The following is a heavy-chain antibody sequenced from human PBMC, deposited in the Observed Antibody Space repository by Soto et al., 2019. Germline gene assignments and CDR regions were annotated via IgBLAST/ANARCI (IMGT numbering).Heavy chain of an antibody. V-gene: IGHV3-33*01. CDR3: ARDVGSWAGIDP. CDR1: GFTFRSYG. D-gene: IGHD3-10*01. CDR2: IWFDGSTE. Sequence: GGSLRLSCVASGFTFRSYGMHWVRQAPGKGLEWVAVIWFDGSTEHYAESVKGRFTISRDNSKNTMYLQMNNLRVEDTAVYYCARDVGSWAGIDPWGQGTVVTVSS. J-gene: IGHJ5*02.